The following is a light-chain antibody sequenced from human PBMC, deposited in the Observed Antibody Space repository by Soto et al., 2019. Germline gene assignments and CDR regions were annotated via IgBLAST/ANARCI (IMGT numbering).Light chain of an antibody. CDR1: SSDVGGYNY. CDR2: DVS. V-gene: IGLV2-11*01. Sequence: QSALTQPSSVSGSPGQSGTISCTGTSSDVGGYNYVSWYQQHPGKAPKLMIYDVSKRPSGVPDRFSGSKSGNTASLTISGLQAEDEADYYCCSYAGSYTLVFGTGTKLTVL. J-gene: IGLJ1*01. CDR3: CSYAGSYTLV.